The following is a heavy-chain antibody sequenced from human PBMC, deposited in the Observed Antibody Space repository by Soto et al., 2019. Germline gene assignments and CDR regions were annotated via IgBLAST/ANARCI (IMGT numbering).Heavy chain of an antibody. D-gene: IGHD6-13*01. Sequence: QVQLVQSGAEVKKPGASVKVSCKASGYTFINHDIDWVRQAPGQGLEWMGWMNSNSGNTGYAQKFQGRVTMTRDTFISTAYMELSSLTSEDTAVYYCARGAGRDGRDWFDPWGQGTLVTVSS. CDR3: ARGAGRDGRDWFDP. CDR1: GYTFINHD. J-gene: IGHJ5*02. CDR2: MNSNSGNT. V-gene: IGHV1-8*01.